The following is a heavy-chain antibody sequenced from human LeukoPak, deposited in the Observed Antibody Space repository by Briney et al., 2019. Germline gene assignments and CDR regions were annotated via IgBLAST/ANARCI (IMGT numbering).Heavy chain of an antibody. CDR3: ARESYGYNIDY. CDR2: IYSGGTT. V-gene: IGHV3-53*01. CDR1: GFSVSTTY. D-gene: IGHD3-16*01. J-gene: IGHJ4*02. Sequence: GGSLRLSCAASGFSVSTTYMTWVRQAPGKGLAWVSVIYSGGTTYYADSVKGRFTISRDNSKNTLYLQMNSLRAEDTAVYYCARESYGYNIDYWGQGTLVTVSS.